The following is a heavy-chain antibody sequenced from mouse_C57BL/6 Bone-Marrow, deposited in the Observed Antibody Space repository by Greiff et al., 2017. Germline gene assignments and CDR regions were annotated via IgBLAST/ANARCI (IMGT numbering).Heavy chain of an antibody. CDR3: ARLSDYDGEVWFAD. D-gene: IGHD2-4*01. J-gene: IGHJ3*01. CDR2: IDPSDSYT. Sequence: QVQLQQPGAELVMPGASVKLSCKASGYTFTSYWMHWVKQRPGQGLEWIGEIDPSDSYTNYNQKFKGKSTLTVDKSSSTAYMQLSSLTSEDSAVYYCARLSDYDGEVWFADWGQGTLVTVSA. V-gene: IGHV1-69*01. CDR1: GYTFTSYW.